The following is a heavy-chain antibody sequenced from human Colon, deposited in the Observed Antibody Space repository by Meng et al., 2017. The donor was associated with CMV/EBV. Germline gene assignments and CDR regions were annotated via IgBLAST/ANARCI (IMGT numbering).Heavy chain of an antibody. J-gene: IGHJ4*02. D-gene: IGHD3-3*01. CDR1: GFTFSSYW. Sequence: GESLKISCVASGFTFSSYWMSWVRQAPGKGLEWVANIKQDGSQKYFVDSVKGRFTISRDNDKNSLFLQMNSLRDEDTAVYYCARDTLPIDFWSGYMTWGQGTLVTVSS. CDR2: IKQDGSQK. CDR3: ARDTLPIDFWSGYMT. V-gene: IGHV3-7*01.